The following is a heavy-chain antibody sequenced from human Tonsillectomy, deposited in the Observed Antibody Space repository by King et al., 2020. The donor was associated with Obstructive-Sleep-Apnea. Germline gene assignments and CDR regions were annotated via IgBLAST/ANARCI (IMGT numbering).Heavy chain of an antibody. V-gene: IGHV3-21*01. CDR2: ISSSSSYI. CDR1: GFNFRNYS. CDR3: ARDYYEIAIDY. Sequence: VQLVESGGGLVKPGGSLRLSCAASGFNFRNYSMNWVRQAPGKGLEWVSSISSSSSYIYYADSVKGRFTISRDNAKNSLYLQMNSLRAEDTAVYYCARDYYEIAIDYWGQGTLVTVSS. D-gene: IGHD3-22*01. J-gene: IGHJ4*02.